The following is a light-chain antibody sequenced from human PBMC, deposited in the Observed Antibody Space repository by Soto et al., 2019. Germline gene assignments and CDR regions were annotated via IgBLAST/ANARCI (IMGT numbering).Light chain of an antibody. CDR3: QHYETYPLS. V-gene: IGKV1-5*01. CDR2: DAS. J-gene: IGKJ4*01. CDR1: QSISDW. Sequence: IQMTQSPSTLSASVVDRVTITCRASQSISDWLAWYQQKPGKAPKLLIFDASSLEGGVPSRFSGSGFGTEFTLTITSLQPDDFATYYCQHYETYPLSFGGGTKVDI.